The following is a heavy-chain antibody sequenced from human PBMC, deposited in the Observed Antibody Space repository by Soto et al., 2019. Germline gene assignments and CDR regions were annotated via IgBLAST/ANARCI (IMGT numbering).Heavy chain of an antibody. CDR2: ISAYNGNT. CDR3: AIYYDSSGYSPSYYYFDY. CDR1: GYTFTSYG. V-gene: IGHV1-18*01. Sequence: ASVKVSCKASGYTFTSYGISWVRQAPGHGLEWMGWISAYNGNTNYAQKLQGRVTMTTDTSTSTAYMELRSLRSDDTAVYYCAIYYDSSGYSPSYYYFDYWGQGTLVTVSS. J-gene: IGHJ4*02. D-gene: IGHD3-22*01.